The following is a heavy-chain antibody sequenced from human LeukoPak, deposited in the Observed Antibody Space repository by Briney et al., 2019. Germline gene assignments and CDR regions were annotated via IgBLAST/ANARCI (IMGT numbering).Heavy chain of an antibody. CDR1: GYIFSDYY. CDR3: SRGSAMVTTCRGDNWFDP. J-gene: IGHJ5*02. Sequence: GASVTVSCKASGYIFSDYYMHWVRQAPGQRLGWMGWIKPDSGGTNYEQRFQGRVIMTLDTSISTAYMELTKLTSDDTAVYYCSRGSAMVTTCRGDNWFDPWGQGTLVTVSS. CDR2: IKPDSGGT. V-gene: IGHV1-2*02. D-gene: IGHD5-18*01.